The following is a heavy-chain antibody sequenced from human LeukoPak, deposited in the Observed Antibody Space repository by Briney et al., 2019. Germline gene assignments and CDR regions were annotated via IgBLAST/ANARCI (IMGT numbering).Heavy chain of an antibody. V-gene: IGHV4-61*02. CDR3: ARSRLYSSSWYFY. CDR1: GGSIGSSSYY. J-gene: IGHJ4*02. D-gene: IGHD6-13*01. CDR2: IYTSGST. Sequence: SETLSLTCTVSGGSIGSSSYYWSWIRQPAGKGLEWIGRIYTSGSTNYNPSLKSRVTISVDTSKNQFSLKLSSVTAADTAVYYCARSRLYSSSWYFYWGQGTLVTVSS.